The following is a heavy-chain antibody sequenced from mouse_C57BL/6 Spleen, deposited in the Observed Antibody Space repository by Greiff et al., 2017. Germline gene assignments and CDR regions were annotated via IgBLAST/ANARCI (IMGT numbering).Heavy chain of an antibody. J-gene: IGHJ4*01. D-gene: IGHD4-1*01. V-gene: IGHV1-69*01. Sequence: QVQLQQPGAELVMPGASVKLSCKASGYTFTSYWMHWVKQRPGQGLEWIGEIDPSDSYTNYTQKFKGKSTLTVDKSSCTAYMQLSSLTSEDSSVEYCARGVTGTGDAMDYWGQGTSVTVSS. CDR3: ARGVTGTGDAMDY. CDR1: GYTFTSYW. CDR2: IDPSDSYT.